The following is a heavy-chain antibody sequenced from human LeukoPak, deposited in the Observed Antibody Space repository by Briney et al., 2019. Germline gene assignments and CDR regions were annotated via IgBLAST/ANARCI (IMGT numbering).Heavy chain of an antibody. Sequence: SETLSLTCAVYGGSFSGYYWSWIRQPPGKGLEWIGEIDHSGSTNYNPSLKSRVTISVDTSKNQFSLKLSSVTAADTAVYYCARAGQWGYYYYYYMDVWGKGTTVTVSS. CDR1: GGSFSGYY. CDR2: IDHSGST. D-gene: IGHD1-26*01. CDR3: ARAGQWGYYYYYYMDV. V-gene: IGHV4-34*01. J-gene: IGHJ6*03.